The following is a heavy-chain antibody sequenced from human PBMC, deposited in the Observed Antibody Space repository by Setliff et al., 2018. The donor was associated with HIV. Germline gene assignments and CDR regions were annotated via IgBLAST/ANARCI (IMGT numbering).Heavy chain of an antibody. J-gene: IGHJ4*02. CDR3: ARRIFHSSFPSFDS. CDR2: IYYNGIT. Sequence: PSETLSLTCAVSGFSISSGYYWGWIRQPPGKGLEWIGSIYYNGITYYNPSLKGRFTISVDTSKNQFSLKVTSVTAADTAVYYCARRIFHSSFPSFDSWGQGTLVTVSS. CDR1: GFSISSGYY. V-gene: IGHV4-38-2*01. D-gene: IGHD2-15*01.